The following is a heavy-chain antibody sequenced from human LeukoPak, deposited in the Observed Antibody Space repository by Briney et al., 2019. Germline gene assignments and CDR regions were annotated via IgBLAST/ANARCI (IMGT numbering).Heavy chain of an antibody. CDR1: GFTFSSYA. V-gene: IGHV3-23*01. CDR3: AKDSRSYIVMVTEPRKNLIDY. D-gene: IGHD5-18*01. Sequence: GSLRLSCAASGFTFSSYAMSWVRQAPGKGLEWVSAISGSGGSTYYADSVKGRFTISRDNSKNTLYLQMNSLRAEDTAVYYCAKDSRSYIVMVTEPRKNLIDYWGQGTLVTVSS. J-gene: IGHJ4*02. CDR2: ISGSGGST.